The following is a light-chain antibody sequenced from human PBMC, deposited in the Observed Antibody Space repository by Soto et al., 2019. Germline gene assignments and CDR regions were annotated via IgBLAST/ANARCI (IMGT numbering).Light chain of an antibody. V-gene: IGLV2-14*03. CDR1: SSDVGGYDH. CDR2: DVS. Sequence: QSALTQPAAVSESPGQSITISCTGTSSDVGGYDHVSWYQQHPGKAPKLIIYDVSIRPSGVSNRFSGSKSGNTASLAVSGLQAEDEADYYCSSYTSKDTLVFGGGTKVTVL. J-gene: IGLJ3*02. CDR3: SSYTSKDTLV.